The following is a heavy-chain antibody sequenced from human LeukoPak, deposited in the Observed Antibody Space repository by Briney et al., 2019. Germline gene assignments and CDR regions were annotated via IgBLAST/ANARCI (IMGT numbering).Heavy chain of an antibody. CDR2: ISYDGSNK. D-gene: IGHD4-17*01. Sequence: GGSLRLSCAASGFTFSSYGMHWVRQAPGKGLEWVAVISYDGSNKYYADSVKGRFTISRDNSKNTLYLQMNSLRAEDTAVYYCAKETDYGDCVDYWVQGTLVTVSS. V-gene: IGHV3-30*18. CDR1: GFTFSSYG. CDR3: AKETDYGDCVDY. J-gene: IGHJ4*02.